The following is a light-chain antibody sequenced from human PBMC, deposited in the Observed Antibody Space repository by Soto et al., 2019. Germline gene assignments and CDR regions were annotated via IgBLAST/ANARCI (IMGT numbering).Light chain of an antibody. J-gene: IGLJ2*01. CDR1: SSDVGGYNY. CDR3: SSYTSSSTYVV. Sequence: QSALTQPASVSGSPGQSITISCTGTSSDVGGYNYVSWYQQHTGKAPKLMIYDVSNRPSGVSNRFSGSKSGNTASLTISGLPAEDEADYYCSSYTSSSTYVVFGGGTKLTVL. CDR2: DVS. V-gene: IGLV2-14*01.